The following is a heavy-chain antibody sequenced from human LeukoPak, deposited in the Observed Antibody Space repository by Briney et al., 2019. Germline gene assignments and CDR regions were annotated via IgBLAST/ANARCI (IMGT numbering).Heavy chain of an antibody. V-gene: IGHV3-11*06. D-gene: IGHD4-17*01. J-gene: IGHJ4*02. CDR3: ASGPDYGDYSDDY. CDR1: GFTFTDYY. CDR2: ISSSSSYI. Sequence: GGSLRLSCAASGFTFTDYYMSWIRQAPGKGLEWVSSISSSSSYIYYADSVKGRFTISRDNAKNSLYLQMNSLRAEDTAVYYCASGPDYGDYSDDYWGQGTLVTVSS.